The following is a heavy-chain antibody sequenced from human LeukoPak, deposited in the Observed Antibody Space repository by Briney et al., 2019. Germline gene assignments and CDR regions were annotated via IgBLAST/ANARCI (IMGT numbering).Heavy chain of an antibody. V-gene: IGHV4-59*08. CDR3: ARHGSSSSPEFDY. Sequence: SETLSLTCAVYGGSLSGYYWSWIRQPPGKGLEWIGYIYYSGSTNYNPSLKSRVTISVDTSKNQFSLKLSSVTAADTAVYYCARHGSSSSPEFDYWGQGTLVTVSS. CDR2: IYYSGST. CDR1: GGSLSGYY. D-gene: IGHD6-6*01. J-gene: IGHJ4*02.